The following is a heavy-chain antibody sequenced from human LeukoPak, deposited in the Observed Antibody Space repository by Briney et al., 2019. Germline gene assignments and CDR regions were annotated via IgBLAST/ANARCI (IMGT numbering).Heavy chain of an antibody. CDR3: ATSSDWAFDH. Sequence: GGPLRLSCAASGFTFRNSWMTWVRQAPGKGLEWVANIRPDGGQEQYADSLEGRITISRDNVRNSLFLQLNSLGTEDTAVYFCATSSDWAFDHWGQGTLVTVSS. CDR2: IRPDGGQE. J-gene: IGHJ4*02. D-gene: IGHD6-19*01. V-gene: IGHV3-7*01. CDR1: GFTFRNSW.